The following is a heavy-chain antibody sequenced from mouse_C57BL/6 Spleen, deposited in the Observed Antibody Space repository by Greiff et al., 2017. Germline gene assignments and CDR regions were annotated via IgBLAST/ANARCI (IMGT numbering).Heavy chain of an antibody. CDR2: IDPSDSYT. V-gene: IGHV1-69*01. J-gene: IGHJ4*01. Sequence: QVQLQQPGAELVMPGASVKLSCKASGYTFTSYWMHWVKQRPGQGLEWIGEIDPSDSYTNYNQKFKGKSTLTVDKSSSTAYMQLSSLTSEDSAVYYCAKGDGYDGRRYAMDYWGQGTSVTVSS. CDR1: GYTFTSYW. CDR3: AKGDGYDGRRYAMDY. D-gene: IGHD2-2*01.